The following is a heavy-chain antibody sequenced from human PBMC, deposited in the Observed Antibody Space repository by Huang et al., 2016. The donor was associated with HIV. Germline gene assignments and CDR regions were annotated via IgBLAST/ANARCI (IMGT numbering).Heavy chain of an antibody. CDR1: GGSFCGYY. CDR3: ARGQGGYYYYYMDV. Sequence: QVQLQQWGAGLLRPSETLSLTCAVYGGSFCGYYGTWIRPPPGKGLEWIGEINHSGSTNYNPSLKSRVTISVDTSRNQFSLTLTSVTAADTAVYYCARGQGGYYYYYMDVWGKGTTVTVSS. V-gene: IGHV4-34*01. J-gene: IGHJ6*03. CDR2: INHSGST.